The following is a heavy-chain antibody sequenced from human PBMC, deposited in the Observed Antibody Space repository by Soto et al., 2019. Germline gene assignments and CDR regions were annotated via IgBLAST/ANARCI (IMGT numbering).Heavy chain of an antibody. CDR1: GYSFTSYW. J-gene: IGHJ6*02. CDR3: ARFNSSWYVDFYGMDV. V-gene: IGHV5-10-1*01. Sequence: PGESLKISCQGSGYSFTSYWISWVRQMPGKGLEWMGRIDPSDSYTNYSPSFQGHVTISADKSISTAYLQWSSLKASDTAMYYCARFNSSWYVDFYGMDVWGQGTTATVSS. CDR2: IDPSDSYT. D-gene: IGHD6-13*01.